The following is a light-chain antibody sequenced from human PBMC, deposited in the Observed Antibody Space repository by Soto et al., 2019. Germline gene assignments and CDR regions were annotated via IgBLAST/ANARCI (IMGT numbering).Light chain of an antibody. CDR1: SSDIGGYDY. CDR3: SSYTTSSTPNTPCVV. V-gene: IGLV2-14*01. CDR2: DVT. J-gene: IGLJ2*01. Sequence: QSALTQPASVSGSPGQSITISCTGTSSDIGGYDYVSWYQQHPGKAPKLMIYDVTNRPSGVSNRFSGSKSGNTASLTISGLQAEDEADYYCSSYTTSSTPNTPCVVFGGGTKVTVL.